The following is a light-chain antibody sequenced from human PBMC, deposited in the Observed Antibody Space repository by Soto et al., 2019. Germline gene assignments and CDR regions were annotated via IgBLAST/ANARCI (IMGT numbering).Light chain of an antibody. V-gene: IGKV4-1*01. CDR2: WAS. CDR1: QSVLYSSNNKNY. J-gene: IGKJ1*01. CDR3: QQYYSTPRT. Sequence: DIVMTQSPDSLAVSLGERATINCKSSQSVLYSSNNKNYLSWHQQRPGQPPKLLIYWASTRESGVPDRFSGSGSGADFTLTISSLRAEDVAVYYCQQYYSTPRTFGQGTKVEIK.